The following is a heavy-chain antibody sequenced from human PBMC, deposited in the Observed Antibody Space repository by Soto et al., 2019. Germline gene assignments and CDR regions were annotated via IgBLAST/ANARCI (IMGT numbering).Heavy chain of an antibody. V-gene: IGHV1-2*02. CDR1: GYNFIAQN. Sequence: QVHLVQSGAEVKKPGASVKVSCMASGYNFIAQNIHWVRQAPGLGLEWMGKMNPNSGGSDYAQEFEGRVTVTSDSSISTVYMELTSLKSDAPAVYYCARERHLNAPSGAFDLGGQGTMVIVSS. D-gene: IGHD1-1*01. J-gene: IGHJ3*01. CDR3: ARERHLNAPSGAFDL. CDR2: MNPNSGGS.